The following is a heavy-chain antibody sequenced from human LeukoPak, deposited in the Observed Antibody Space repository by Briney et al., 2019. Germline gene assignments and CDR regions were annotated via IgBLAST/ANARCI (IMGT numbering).Heavy chain of an antibody. Sequence: PSETLSLTCAVSGGSISSGGYSWSWIRQPPGKGLKWIGYIYHSGSTYYNPSLKSRVTISVDRSKNQFSLKLSSVTAADTAVYYCARDGYSYGSTWGQGTLVTVSS. CDR1: GGSISSGGYS. CDR2: IYHSGST. J-gene: IGHJ4*02. D-gene: IGHD5-18*01. CDR3: ARDGYSYGST. V-gene: IGHV4-30-2*01.